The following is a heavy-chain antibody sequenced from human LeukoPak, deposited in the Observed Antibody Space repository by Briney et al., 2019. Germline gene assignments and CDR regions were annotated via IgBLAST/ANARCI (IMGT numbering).Heavy chain of an antibody. Sequence: SETLSLTCTVSGGSISSGGYYWSWIRQPPGKGLEWIGYIYHSGSTYYNPSLKSRVTISVDTSKNQFSLKLSSVTAADTAVYYCATVGGSGSYELYYWGQGTLVTVSS. CDR3: ATVGGSGSYELYY. J-gene: IGHJ4*02. CDR2: IYHSGST. CDR1: GGSISSGGYY. V-gene: IGHV4-30-2*01. D-gene: IGHD3-10*01.